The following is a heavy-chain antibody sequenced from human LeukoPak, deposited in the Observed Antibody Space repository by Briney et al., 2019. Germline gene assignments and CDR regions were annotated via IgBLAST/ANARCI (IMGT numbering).Heavy chain of an antibody. V-gene: IGHV1-18*01. Sequence: ASVKVSCKASGYTFTSYGISWVRQAPGQGLEWMGWISAYNGDTNYAQELQGRVTMTTDTSTSTAYMELRSLRSDDTAVYYCARGLQENLAWLQAFSAFDIWGQGTMVTVSS. CDR2: ISAYNGDT. CDR3: ARGLQENLAWLQAFSAFDI. CDR1: GYTFTSYG. J-gene: IGHJ3*02. D-gene: IGHD6-19*01.